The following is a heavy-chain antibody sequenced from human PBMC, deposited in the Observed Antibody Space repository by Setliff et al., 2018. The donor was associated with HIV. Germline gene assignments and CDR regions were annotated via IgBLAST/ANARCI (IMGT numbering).Heavy chain of an antibody. D-gene: IGHD3-10*01. CDR2: INPNRGGT. CDR3: ARDDHYYDSGSYYSDWYFDL. Sequence: ASVKVSCKASGYTFTGYYIHWVRQAPGQGLEWMGWINPNRGGTNYAQKFQGRVTMTRDTSISTAGMELSSLRSEDTAVYYCARDDHYYDSGSYYSDWYFDLWGRGTLVTVSS. CDR1: GYTFTGYY. J-gene: IGHJ2*01. V-gene: IGHV1-2*02.